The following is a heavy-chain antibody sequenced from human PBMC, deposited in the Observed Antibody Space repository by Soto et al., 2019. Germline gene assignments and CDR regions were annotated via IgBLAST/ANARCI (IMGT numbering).Heavy chain of an antibody. CDR3: TREPALWFGELLPNWFDP. D-gene: IGHD3-10*01. Sequence: PGGSLRLSCTASGFTFGDYAMSWFRQAPGKGLEWVGFIRSKAYGGTTEYAASVKGRFTISRDDSKSIAYLQMNSLKTEDTAVYYCTREPALWFGELLPNWFDPWGQGTLVTVS. J-gene: IGHJ5*02. V-gene: IGHV3-49*03. CDR2: IRSKAYGGTT. CDR1: GFTFGDYA.